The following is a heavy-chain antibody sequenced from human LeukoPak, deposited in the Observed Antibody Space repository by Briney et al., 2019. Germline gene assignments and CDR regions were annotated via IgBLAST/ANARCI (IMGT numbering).Heavy chain of an antibody. V-gene: IGHV4-59*06. CDR1: GGSISSYY. D-gene: IGHD5-18*01. CDR2: IYYSGST. CDR3: ARTTSKYSYGIDY. Sequence: PSETLSLTCTVSGGSISSYYWSWIRQPPGKGLEWIGYIYYSGSTYYNPSLKSRVTISVDTSKNQFSLKLSSVTAADTAVYYCARTTSKYSYGIDYWGQGTLVTVSS. J-gene: IGHJ4*02.